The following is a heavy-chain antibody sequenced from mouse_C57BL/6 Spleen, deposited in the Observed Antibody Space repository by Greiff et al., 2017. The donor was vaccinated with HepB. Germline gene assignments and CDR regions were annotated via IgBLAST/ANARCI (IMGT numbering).Heavy chain of an antibody. D-gene: IGHD1-1*01. CDR1: GYSFTDYN. CDR2: INPNYGTT. CDR3: ARDPSPLYYGSSYWYFDV. J-gene: IGHJ1*03. V-gene: IGHV1-39*01. Sequence: EVQLQQSGPELVKPGASVKISCKASGYSFTDYNLNWVKQSNGKSLEWIGVINPNYGTTSYNQKFKGKATLTVDQSSSTAYMQLNSLTSEDAAVYYCARDPSPLYYGSSYWYFDVWGTGTTVTVSS.